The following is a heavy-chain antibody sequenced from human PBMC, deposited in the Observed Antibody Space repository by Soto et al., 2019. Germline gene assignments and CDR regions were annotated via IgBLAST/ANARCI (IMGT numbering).Heavy chain of an antibody. CDR2: INHSGRT. CDR1: GGSFSGYC. D-gene: IGHD3-3*01. J-gene: IGHJ4*02. V-gene: IGHV4-34*01. Sequence: PSETLSLTCAVDGGSFSGYCWSWIRQPPVKGLEWIGEINHSGRTNYNPSLKSRVTISVDTSKSQFSLKLSSVTAADTAVYYCARGRKYYDFWSGYSHPRYYFNYWGQGTLVTVSS. CDR3: ARGRKYYDFWSGYSHPRYYFNY.